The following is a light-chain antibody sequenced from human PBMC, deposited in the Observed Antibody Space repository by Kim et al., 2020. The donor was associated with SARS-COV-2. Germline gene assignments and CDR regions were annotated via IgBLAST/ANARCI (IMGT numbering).Light chain of an antibody. CDR2: QDS. CDR1: KLGDKY. Sequence: VAPGQTASINCSGDKLGDKYACWYQQKPGQSPVLVIYQDSKRPSGIPERFSGSNSGNTATLTISGTQAMDEADYYCQAWDSSTGVFGGGTQLTVL. CDR3: QAWDSSTGV. J-gene: IGLJ2*01. V-gene: IGLV3-1*01.